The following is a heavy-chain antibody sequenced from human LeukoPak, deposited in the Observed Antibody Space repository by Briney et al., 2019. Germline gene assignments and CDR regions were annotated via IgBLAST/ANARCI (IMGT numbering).Heavy chain of an antibody. CDR2: ISSSGTTI. J-gene: IGHJ4*02. V-gene: IGHV3-48*03. CDR3: ARETDSTLFDY. CDR1: GFTFSIYE. Sequence: PGGSLRLSCAASGFTFSIYEMNRVRQAPGKGLEWVSYISSSGTTIYYADSVKGRFTISRDNAKNSLYLQMNSLRAEDTAVFYCARETDSTLFDYWGQGTLVTVSS. D-gene: IGHD2-2*01.